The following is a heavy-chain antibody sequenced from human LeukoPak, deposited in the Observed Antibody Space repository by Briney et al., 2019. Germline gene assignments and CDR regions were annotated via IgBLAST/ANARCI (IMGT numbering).Heavy chain of an antibody. Sequence: GWALRLSCSPSGFSFTSYAMNWVRPAPGKGLDWVSSITTGSSYIYYADSVRGRFSVSRDNAKNSLYLEMNSLRAEDTAVYYCARVEATTARSYYYYYMDVWGKGTTVTVSS. J-gene: IGHJ6*03. V-gene: IGHV3-21*06. CDR3: ARVEATTARSYYYYYMDV. CDR2: ITTGSSYI. D-gene: IGHD1-1*01. CDR1: GFSFTSYA.